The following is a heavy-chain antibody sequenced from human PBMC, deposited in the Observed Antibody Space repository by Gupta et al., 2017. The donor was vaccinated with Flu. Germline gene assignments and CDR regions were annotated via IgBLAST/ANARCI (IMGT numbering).Heavy chain of an antibody. CDR2: IIPILGIA. Sequence: QVQLVQSGAEVKKPGSSVKVSCKASGGTFSSYTISWVRQAPGQGLEWMGRIIPILGIANYAQKFQGRVTITADKSTSTAYMELSSLRSEDTAVYYCALPGIAVAGTGYYYYGMDVWGQGTTVTVSS. J-gene: IGHJ6*02. V-gene: IGHV1-69*02. D-gene: IGHD6-19*01. CDR3: ALPGIAVAGTGYYYYGMDV. CDR1: GGTFSSYT.